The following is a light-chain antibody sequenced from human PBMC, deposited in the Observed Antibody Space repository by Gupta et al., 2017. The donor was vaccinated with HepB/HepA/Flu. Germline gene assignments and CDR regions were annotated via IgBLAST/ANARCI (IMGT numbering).Light chain of an antibody. V-gene: IGKV3-11*01. J-gene: IGKJ5*01. CDR2: DAF. CDR3: QQRANWPLVT. CDR1: QRVSFS. Sequence: EIVFTHSPATLSLSPGERVTLSCRASQRVSFSLAWYQQKHGQAPRLLVYDAFSRAAGVPPRFSGVGSGTDFTLSISRREPEDFAVYYCQQRANWPLVTFGQGTRLDIK.